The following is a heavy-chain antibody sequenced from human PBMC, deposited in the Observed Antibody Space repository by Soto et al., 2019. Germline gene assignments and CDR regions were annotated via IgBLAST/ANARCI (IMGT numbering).Heavy chain of an antibody. CDR1: GFTFSSYA. D-gene: IGHD3-22*01. CDR3: AKAGAYYYDSSGSPLDY. V-gene: IGHV3-23*01. CDR2: ISGSGGST. Sequence: GGSLRLSCAASGFTFSSYAMSWVRQAPGKGLEWVSAISGSGGSTYYADSVKGRFTISRDNSKNTLYLQMNSLRAEDTAVYYCAKAGAYYYDSSGSPLDYWGQGTLVTVSS. J-gene: IGHJ4*02.